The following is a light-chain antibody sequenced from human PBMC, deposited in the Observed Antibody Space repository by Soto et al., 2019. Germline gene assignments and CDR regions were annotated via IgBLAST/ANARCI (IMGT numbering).Light chain of an antibody. CDR2: STD. CDR1: TGAVTSGYY. Sequence: QAVVTQEPSLTVSPGGTVTLTCASSTGAVTSGYYANWLQQKPGQAPRALIYSTDTKHSWTPARFSGSLLGGKAALTLSGVQSEDEADYYCLLYYGGAVVFGGGTKLTVL. J-gene: IGLJ2*01. CDR3: LLYYGGAVV. V-gene: IGLV7-43*01.